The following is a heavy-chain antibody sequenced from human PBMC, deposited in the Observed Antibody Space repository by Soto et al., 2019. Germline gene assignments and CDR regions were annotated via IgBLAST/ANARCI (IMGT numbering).Heavy chain of an antibody. D-gene: IGHD3-16*01. CDR1: GGSFSGYY. Sequence: PSETLSLTCAVYGGSFSGYYWSWIRQPPGKGLEWIGEINHSGSTNYNPSLKSRVTISVDTSKNQFSLKLSSVTAADTAVYYCEKGVPILGTADYYYMDVWGKGTTVNVS. J-gene: IGHJ6*03. V-gene: IGHV4-34*01. CDR3: EKGVPILGTADYYYMDV. CDR2: INHSGST.